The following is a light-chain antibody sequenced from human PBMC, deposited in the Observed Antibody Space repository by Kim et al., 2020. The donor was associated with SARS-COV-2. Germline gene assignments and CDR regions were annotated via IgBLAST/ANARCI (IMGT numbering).Light chain of an antibody. J-gene: IGKJ2*01. V-gene: IGKV1-5*01. CDR2: DAS. CDR3: QQYDRYSYT. Sequence: DIQMTQSPSTLSASVGDRVIITCRASQSISNWLAWYQQKPGKAPKVLIYDASSLENGVPSRFSGSGAGTEFTLTISSLQPDDFATYYCQQYDRYSYTFGQGTKLEI. CDR1: QSISNW.